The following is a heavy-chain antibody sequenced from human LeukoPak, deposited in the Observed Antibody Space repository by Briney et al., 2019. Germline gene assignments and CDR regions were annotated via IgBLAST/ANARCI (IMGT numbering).Heavy chain of an antibody. CDR1: GFAVRTYY. J-gene: IGHJ4*02. CDR3: ARTSTVMKPFDY. CDR2: FYTGGST. Sequence: GGSLRLSCAASGFAVRTYYMSWVRQAPGKGLEWVSVFYTGGSTYYADSVKGRFTISRDSSKNTVYLQMNNLRAEDTAMYFCARTSTVMKPFDYWGQGTLVTVSS. D-gene: IGHD4-17*01. V-gene: IGHV3-53*01.